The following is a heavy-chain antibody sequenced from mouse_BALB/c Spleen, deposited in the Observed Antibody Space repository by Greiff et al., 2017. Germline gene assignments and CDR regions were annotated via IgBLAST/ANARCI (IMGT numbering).Heavy chain of an antibody. Sequence: DVKLVESGGGLVQPGGSLKLSCAASGFTFSSYGMSWVRQTPDKRLELVATINSNGGSTYYPDSVKGRFTISRDNAKNTLYLQMSSLKSEDTAMYYCARGVDYFDYWGQGTTLTVSS. CDR1: GFTFSSYG. CDR2: INSNGGST. V-gene: IGHV5-6-3*01. J-gene: IGHJ2*01. CDR3: ARGVDYFDY.